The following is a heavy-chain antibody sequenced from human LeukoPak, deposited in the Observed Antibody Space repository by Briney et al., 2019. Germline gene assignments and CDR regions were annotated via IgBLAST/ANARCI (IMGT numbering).Heavy chain of an antibody. CDR2: ISGSGGST. V-gene: IGHV3-23*01. D-gene: IGHD2-15*01. CDR3: AKRAYCSGGSCYSPGEYYYYGMDV. J-gene: IGHJ6*02. Sequence: SGGSLRRSCAASGFTFSSYAMSWVRQAPGKGLEWVSAISGSGGSTYYADSVKGRFTISRDNSKYTLYLQMNSLRAEDTAVYYCAKRAYCSGGSCYSPGEYYYYGMDVWGQGTTVTVSS. CDR1: GFTFSSYA.